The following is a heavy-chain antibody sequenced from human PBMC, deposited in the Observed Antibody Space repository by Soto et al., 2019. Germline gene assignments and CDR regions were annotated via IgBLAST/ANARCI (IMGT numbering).Heavy chain of an antibody. CDR1: GYTFTSYG. CDR2: INAYNGNT. CDR3: ARLGSGYLLDY. J-gene: IGHJ4*02. V-gene: IGHV1-18*01. D-gene: IGHD5-12*01. Sequence: QVQLVQSGAEVKKPGASVKVSCKASGYTFTSYGISWVRQAPGQGLEWMGWINAYNGNTNYAQQLQGRVTMTTDTSTSTVYMELRSLRSDDTAVYYGARLGSGYLLDYWGQGTLVTVSS.